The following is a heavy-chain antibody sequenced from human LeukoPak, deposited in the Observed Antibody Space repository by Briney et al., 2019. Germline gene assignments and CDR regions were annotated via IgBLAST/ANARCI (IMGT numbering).Heavy chain of an antibody. CDR3: ARDTTVGSGMEH. J-gene: IGHJ4*02. CDR1: GGSLSTYS. CDR2: IYHGGTT. Sequence: SETLSLTCSVSGGSLSTYSWSWVRHSPGDRLEWIGYIYHGGTTNYSPSLKSRATISADTAKNQFSLRLRSVTAADTAIYYCARDTTVGSGMEHWGQGTLVSVSS. D-gene: IGHD3-10*01. V-gene: IGHV4-59*01.